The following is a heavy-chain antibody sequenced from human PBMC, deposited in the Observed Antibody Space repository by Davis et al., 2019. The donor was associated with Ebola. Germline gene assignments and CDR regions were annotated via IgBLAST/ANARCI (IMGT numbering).Heavy chain of an antibody. Sequence: MPGGSLRLSCTVSGGSISSYYWSWIRQPPGKGLEWIGEINHSGSTNYNPSLKSRVTISVDTSKNQFSLKLSSVTAADTAVYYCARVSVWGIAARGYNWFDPWGQGTLVTVSS. D-gene: IGHD6-6*01. CDR1: GGSISSYY. J-gene: IGHJ5*02. CDR3: ARVSVWGIAARGYNWFDP. CDR2: INHSGST. V-gene: IGHV4-34*01.